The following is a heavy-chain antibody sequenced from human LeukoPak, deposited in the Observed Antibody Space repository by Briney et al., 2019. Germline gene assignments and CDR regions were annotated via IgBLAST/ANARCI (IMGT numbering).Heavy chain of an antibody. CDR1: GYSISSGYY. J-gene: IGHJ4*02. CDR3: ARRNVVVPAAMRRGGHFDY. V-gene: IGHV4-38-2*01. CDR2: IYHSGST. D-gene: IGHD2-2*01. Sequence: SETLSLTCAVSGYSISSGYYWGWIRPPPGKGLEWIGSIYHSGSTYYNPSLKSRVTISVDTSKNQFSLKLSSVTAVDTAVYYCARRNVVVPAAMRRGGHFDYWGQGTLVTVSS.